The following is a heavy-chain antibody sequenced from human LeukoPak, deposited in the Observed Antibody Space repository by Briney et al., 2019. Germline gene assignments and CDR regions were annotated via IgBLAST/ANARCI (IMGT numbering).Heavy chain of an antibody. Sequence: GRSLRLSCTTSGFTFGDYAVSWYRQAPGKGLEWVAFIRSKAYVATTEYAASVQGRFTVSRDDSKSIAYLQMNSLKTEDTAVYYCARTGTLYSSSSSDYWGQGTLVTVSS. CDR1: GFTFGDYA. D-gene: IGHD6-6*01. CDR3: ARTGTLYSSSSSDY. V-gene: IGHV3-49*03. J-gene: IGHJ4*02. CDR2: IRSKAYVATT.